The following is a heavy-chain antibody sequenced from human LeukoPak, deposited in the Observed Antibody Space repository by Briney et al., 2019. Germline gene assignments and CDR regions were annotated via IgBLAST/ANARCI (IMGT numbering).Heavy chain of an antibody. Sequence: GGSLRLSCAASGFTFSNYWMHWVRQAPGKGLVWVTRINTDGSTTSYADSVEGRFTISRDNAKNTLYLQMNSLRAEDTAVYYCARTISMIVLFDNWGQGTLVTVSS. J-gene: IGHJ4*02. CDR1: GFTFSNYW. CDR3: ARTISMIVLFDN. CDR2: INTDGSTT. D-gene: IGHD3-22*01. V-gene: IGHV3-74*01.